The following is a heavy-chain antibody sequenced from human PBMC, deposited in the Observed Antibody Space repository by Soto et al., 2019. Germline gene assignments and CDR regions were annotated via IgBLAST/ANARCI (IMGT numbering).Heavy chain of an antibody. CDR2: TSYDGHNN. D-gene: IGHD5-18*01. CDR1: EFTFDSYS. CDR3: ARDRGGWRRWLQHAAFDI. V-gene: IGHV3-30-3*01. J-gene: IGHJ3*02. Sequence: QEQLVESGGGVVQPGRSLRLSCVASEFTFDSYSMNWVRQAPGRGLEWVAITSYDGHNNHYADSVKGRFTISRDNSKNTLYWQRNPLRPEDRAVYYWARDRGGWRRWLQHAAFDIWGQVTTVTVSS.